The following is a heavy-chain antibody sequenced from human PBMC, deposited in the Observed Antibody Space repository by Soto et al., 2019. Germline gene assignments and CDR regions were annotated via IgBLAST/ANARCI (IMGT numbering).Heavy chain of an antibody. J-gene: IGHJ4*02. V-gene: IGHV3-23*01. CDR1: VFTFISYA. CDR3: AKANVFQPPYYFDY. D-gene: IGHD2-21*01. Sequence: PGWSLRLSCASSVFTFISYAMSWVRQAPGKGLEWVSAISGSGGSTYYADSVKGRFTISRDNSKNTLYLQMNSLRAEDTAVYYCAKANVFQPPYYFDYWGQGTLVTVSS. CDR2: ISGSGGST.